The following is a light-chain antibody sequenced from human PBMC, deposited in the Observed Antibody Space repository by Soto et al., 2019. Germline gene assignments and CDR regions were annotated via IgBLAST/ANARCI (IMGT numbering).Light chain of an antibody. CDR3: QQRSNWPT. V-gene: IGKV3-11*01. CDR2: DAS. J-gene: IGKJ5*01. CDR1: QSVSSH. Sequence: EVVLTQSPATLSLSPGDRATLSCRASQSVSSHFAWYQQKSGQAPRLLIYDASKRATGIPARFSGSGSGTDFTLTICSLEPEDFAVYYCQQRSNWPTFGQGTRLEIK.